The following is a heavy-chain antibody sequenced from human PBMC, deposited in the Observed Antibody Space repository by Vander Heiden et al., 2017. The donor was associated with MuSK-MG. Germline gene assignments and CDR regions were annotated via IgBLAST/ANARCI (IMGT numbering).Heavy chain of an antibody. Sequence: QVQLVQSGAEVKKPGAWGQVSCKAPGGPFSSSAISWVRQAPGQGLEWMGGIIPIFGTANYAQKFQGRVTITADESTSTAYMELSSLRSEDTAVYYCARDGCSGGSCYSNSEGDYWGQGTLVTVSS. J-gene: IGHJ4*02. V-gene: IGHV1-69*01. CDR2: IIPIFGTA. CDR1: GGPFSSSA. CDR3: ARDGCSGGSCYSNSEGDY. D-gene: IGHD2-15*01.